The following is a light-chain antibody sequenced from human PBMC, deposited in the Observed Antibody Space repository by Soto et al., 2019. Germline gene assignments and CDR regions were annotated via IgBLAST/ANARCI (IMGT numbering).Light chain of an antibody. CDR1: QDIRDH. J-gene: IGKJ3*01. V-gene: IGKV1-27*01. CDR2: TSS. Sequence: DFQMTQSPSSLSASVGDRVTITCRASQDIRDHLAWYLQKPGKVPQLLIHTSSPVHSGVTSRLSATEFWTDFNLTINSLQPEDVGVYCCEKCNGGPFTFGPGTTVDVK. CDR3: EKCNGGPFT.